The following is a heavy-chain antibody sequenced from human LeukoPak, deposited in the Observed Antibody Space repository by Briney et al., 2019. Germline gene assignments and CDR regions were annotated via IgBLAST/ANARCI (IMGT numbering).Heavy chain of an antibody. Sequence: ESGPTLVNPTQTLTLTCTFSGFSLSTSGVGVGWIRQPPGKALEWLALIYWNDDKRYSPSLKTRLTITKDTSKNQVVLTMTNMDPVDTATYYCARSIGYNWYYHENFDYWGQGTLVTVSS. J-gene: IGHJ4*02. CDR1: GFSLSTSGVG. CDR3: ARSIGYNWYYHENFDY. V-gene: IGHV2-5*01. D-gene: IGHD1-7*01. CDR2: IYWNDDK.